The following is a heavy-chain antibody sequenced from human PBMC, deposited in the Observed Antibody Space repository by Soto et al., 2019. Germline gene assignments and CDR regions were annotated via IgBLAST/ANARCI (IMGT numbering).Heavy chain of an antibody. CDR2: ISGSGGST. CDR1: GFTFSSYA. CDR3: AKEGLSTVTRPMNYYYGMDV. V-gene: IGHV3-23*01. D-gene: IGHD4-4*01. Sequence: HPGGSLRLSCAASGFTFSSYAMSWVRQAPGKGLEWVSAISGSGGSTYYADSVKGRFTISRDNSKNTLYLQMNSLRAEDTAVYYYAKEGLSTVTRPMNYYYGMDVWGQGTTVTVSS. J-gene: IGHJ6*02.